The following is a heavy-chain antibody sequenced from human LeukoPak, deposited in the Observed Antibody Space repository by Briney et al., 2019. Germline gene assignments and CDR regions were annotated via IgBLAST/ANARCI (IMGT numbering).Heavy chain of an antibody. CDR2: INPDGGTK. V-gene: IGHV3-7*03. Sequence: GGSLRLSCAASGFTFSSYAMHWVRQAPGKGLEWVAIINPDGGTKSHVDSVKGRFTISRDNARNSLYLYMNSLRDDDTAVYYCARGETQDVWGQGTTVTVSS. J-gene: IGHJ6*02. D-gene: IGHD1-26*01. CDR1: GFTFSSYA. CDR3: ARGETQDV.